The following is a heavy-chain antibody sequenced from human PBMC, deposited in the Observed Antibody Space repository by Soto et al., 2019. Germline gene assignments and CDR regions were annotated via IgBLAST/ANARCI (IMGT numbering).Heavy chain of an antibody. V-gene: IGHV1-69*08. CDR2: IIPILGIA. J-gene: IGHJ4*02. D-gene: IGHD2-15*01. CDR3: AREGCSGGSCFGRYYFDY. Sequence: QVQLVQSGAEVKKPGSSVKVSCKASGGTFSSYTISWVRQAPGQGLEWMGRIIPILGIANYAQKFQGRVTIPADKSTSTAYMELSSLRSEDTAVYYCAREGCSGGSCFGRYYFDYWGQGTLVTVSS. CDR1: GGTFSSYT.